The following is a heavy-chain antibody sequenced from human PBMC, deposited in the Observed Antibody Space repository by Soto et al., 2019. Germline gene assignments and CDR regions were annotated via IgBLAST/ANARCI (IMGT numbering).Heavy chain of an antibody. D-gene: IGHD6-13*01. CDR3: ARVYSSSPHFDY. CDR2: ISSSGSTI. V-gene: IGHV3-48*03. CDR1: GFTFSSYE. Sequence: VQLVESGGGLVQPGGSLRLSCAASGFTFSSYEMNWVRQAPGTGLEWVSYISSSGSTIYYADSVKGRFTISRDNAKHSLSLQMNSLRAEDTAVYYCARVYSSSPHFDYLGQGTLVTVSS. J-gene: IGHJ4*02.